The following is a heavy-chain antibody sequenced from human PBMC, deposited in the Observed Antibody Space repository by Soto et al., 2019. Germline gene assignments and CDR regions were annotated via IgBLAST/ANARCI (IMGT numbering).Heavy chain of an antibody. D-gene: IGHD3-22*01. V-gene: IGHV4-4*02. CDR2: IHHSGST. Sequence: SETLSLTCAVSGDSISRRNWWSWVRQSPGQGLEWIGEIHHSGSTYYNPSLKSRVTISVDTSKNQFSLKLSSVTAADTAVYYCARLGASYYYDSSGYYGFAFDIWGQGTMVTVSS. J-gene: IGHJ3*02. CDR3: ARLGASYYYDSSGYYGFAFDI. CDR1: GDSISRRNW.